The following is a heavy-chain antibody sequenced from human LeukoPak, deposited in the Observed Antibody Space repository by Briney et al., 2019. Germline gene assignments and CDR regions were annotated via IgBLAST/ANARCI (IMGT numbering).Heavy chain of an antibody. V-gene: IGHV1-18*01. CDR1: GYTFTSYG. J-gene: IGHJ4*02. CDR3: AKLDRWSYYDFWSGYHDY. D-gene: IGHD3-3*01. CDR2: ISAYNGNT. Sequence: GASVKVSCKASGYTFTSYGISWVRQAPGQGLEWMGWISAYNGNTNYAQKLQGRVTMTTDTSTSTAYMELVSLRSDDTAVYYCAKLDRWSYYDFWSGYHDYWGQGTLVTVSS.